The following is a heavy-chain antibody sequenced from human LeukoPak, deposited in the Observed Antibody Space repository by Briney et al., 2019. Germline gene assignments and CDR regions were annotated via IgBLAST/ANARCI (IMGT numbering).Heavy chain of an antibody. J-gene: IGHJ4*02. D-gene: IGHD2-2*02. CDR3: ARDRAYTTFDY. Sequence: GWSLRLSCAASRFTFSGSWMTWVRQAPGKGPEWVANINQDGGVKGYLDSVQGRFTISRDNAKNSLYLQMNSLRAEDTAIYFCARDRAYTTFDYWGQGTLVTVSS. V-gene: IGHV3-7*01. CDR2: INQDGGVK. CDR1: RFTFSGSW.